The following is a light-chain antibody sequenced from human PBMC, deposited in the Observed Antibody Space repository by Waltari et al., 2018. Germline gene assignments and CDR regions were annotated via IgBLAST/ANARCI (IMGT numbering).Light chain of an antibody. J-gene: IGLJ2*01. CDR3: SSYTSSSTLV. CDR2: DVN. CDR1: RPDLGAYNY. V-gene: IGLV2-14*03. Sequence: QSALTQPASVSGPPGQSITIFCTGTRPDLGAYNYVCWYRQYPAKAPKLIISDVNTRPSGISNRFSGSKSGNTASLTISGLQAEDEADYYCSSYTSSSTLVFGGGTRLTVL.